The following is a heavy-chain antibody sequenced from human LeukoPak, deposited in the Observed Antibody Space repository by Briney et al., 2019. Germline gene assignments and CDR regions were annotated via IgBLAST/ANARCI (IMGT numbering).Heavy chain of an antibody. CDR1: GGSISSYY. J-gene: IGHJ3*02. Sequence: PSETLSLTCTVSGGSISSYYWSWIRQPPGKGLEWIGYIYYSGSTNYNPSLKSRATISVDTSKNQFSLKLSSVTAADTAVYYCARDGFSGLDAFDIWGQGTMVTVSS. CDR3: ARDGFSGLDAFDI. D-gene: IGHD3-22*01. V-gene: IGHV4-59*01. CDR2: IYYSGST.